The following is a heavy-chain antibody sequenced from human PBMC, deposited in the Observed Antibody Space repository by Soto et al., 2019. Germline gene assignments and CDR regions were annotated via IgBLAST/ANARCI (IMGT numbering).Heavy chain of an antibody. Sequence: LSLTCTVSGGSISSYYWSWIRQPPGKGLEWIGYIYYSGSTNYNPSLKSRVTISVDTSKNQFSLKLSSVTAADTAVYYCARVGYSGYDYYYYYGMDVWGQGTTVTVSS. CDR1: GGSISSYY. CDR2: IYYSGST. J-gene: IGHJ6*02. V-gene: IGHV4-59*01. D-gene: IGHD5-12*01. CDR3: ARVGYSGYDYYYYYGMDV.